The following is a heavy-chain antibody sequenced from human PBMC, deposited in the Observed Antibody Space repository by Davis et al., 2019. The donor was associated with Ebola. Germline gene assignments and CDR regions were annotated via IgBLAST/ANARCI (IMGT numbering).Heavy chain of an antibody. V-gene: IGHV4-39*07. CDR3: ARVVTTVTTGWFDP. Sequence: SETLSLTCAVSGGSISSSSYYWGWIRQPPGKGLEWIGSIYYSGSTNYNPSLTSLVTISVDTSKNQFSLKLSSLTAADTAVYYCARVVTTVTTGWFDPWGQGTLVTVSS. CDR2: IYYSGST. CDR1: GGSISSSSYY. J-gene: IGHJ5*02. D-gene: IGHD4-17*01.